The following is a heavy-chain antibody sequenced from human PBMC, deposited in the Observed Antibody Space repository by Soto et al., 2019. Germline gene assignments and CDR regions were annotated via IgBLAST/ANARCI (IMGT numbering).Heavy chain of an antibody. D-gene: IGHD6-13*01. CDR2: INAGNGNT. CDR3: APSRYGGSWFHFDY. Sequence: ASVRGSCKASGYGFTSYAMHWVRQAPGQRLEWMGWINAGNGNTKYSQKFQGRVTITRDTSASTAYMELSSLRSEDTAVYYCAPSRYGGSWFHFDYWGQGTLVTVSS. J-gene: IGHJ4*02. CDR1: GYGFTSYA. V-gene: IGHV1-3*01.